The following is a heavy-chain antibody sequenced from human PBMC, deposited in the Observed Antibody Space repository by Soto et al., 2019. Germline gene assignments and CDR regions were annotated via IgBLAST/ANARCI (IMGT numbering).Heavy chain of an antibody. V-gene: IGHV3-23*01. CDR3: AKDPGDYTFDY. J-gene: IGHJ4*02. D-gene: IGHD4-17*01. CDR1: GFTFSSYA. CDR2: ISGSGGAP. Sequence: RRLSCAASGFTFSSYAMSWVRQAPGKGLEWVSAISGSGGAPYYADSVKGRFTISRDNSKNTLYLQMNSLRAEDTAVYYCAKDPGDYTFDYWGQGTLVTVSS.